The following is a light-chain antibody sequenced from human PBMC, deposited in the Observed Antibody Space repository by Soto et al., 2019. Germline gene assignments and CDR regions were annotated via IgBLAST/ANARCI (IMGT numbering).Light chain of an antibody. J-gene: IGLJ1*01. CDR1: SSVVGDHNY. CDR2: DVT. V-gene: IGLV2-14*01. CDR3: NSYTSSNNYV. Sequence: QSVLTQPASVSGSPGQSITISCTGTSSVVGDHNYVSWYQQYPGKAPKLMIYDVTNRPSGVSNRFSGPKSGNTASLTISGLQAENEADYYCNSYTSSNNYVFGTGTKVTVL.